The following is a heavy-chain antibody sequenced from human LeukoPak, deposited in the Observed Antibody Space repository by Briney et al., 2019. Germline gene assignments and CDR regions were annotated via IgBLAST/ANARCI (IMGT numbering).Heavy chain of an antibody. CDR3: ASVYSSGWDFEY. Sequence: EASVEVSCKVSGYTFTAYYMHWVRQAPGQGLEWMGWINPNSGATNYAQQFQGRVTMTRDTSISTAYMELSRLRSDDMAVYYCASVYSSGWDFEYWGQGTLVTVSS. CDR1: GYTFTAYY. V-gene: IGHV1-2*02. CDR2: INPNSGAT. D-gene: IGHD6-19*01. J-gene: IGHJ4*02.